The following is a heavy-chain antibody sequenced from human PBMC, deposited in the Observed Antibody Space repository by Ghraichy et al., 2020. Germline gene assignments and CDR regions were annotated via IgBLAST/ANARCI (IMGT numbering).Heavy chain of an antibody. Sequence: SETLSLTCAVYGGSFSGYYWSWIRQPPGKGLEWIGEINHSGSTNYNPSLKSRVTISVDTSKNQFSLKLSSVTAADTAVYYCARVRIAARPNPWYFDLWGRGTLVTVSS. J-gene: IGHJ2*01. D-gene: IGHD6-6*01. V-gene: IGHV4-34*01. CDR3: ARVRIAARPNPWYFDL. CDR2: INHSGST. CDR1: GGSFSGYY.